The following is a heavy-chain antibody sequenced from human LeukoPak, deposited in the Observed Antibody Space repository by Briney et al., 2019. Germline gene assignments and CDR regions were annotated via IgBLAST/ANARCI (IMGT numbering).Heavy chain of an antibody. CDR1: GGSISRYY. CDR2: IYDNGNT. V-gene: IGHV4-59*01. CDR3: ARVKGFYDSGSFDF. D-gene: IGHD3-10*01. Sequence: TSSETLSLTCTVSGGSISRYYWSWVRQPPGKGLEWIGYIYDNGNTNYNPSLASRVAISVDTSNNRFSPRLPSVTAADTALYYCARVKGFYDSGSFDFWGQGILVTVSS. J-gene: IGHJ4*02.